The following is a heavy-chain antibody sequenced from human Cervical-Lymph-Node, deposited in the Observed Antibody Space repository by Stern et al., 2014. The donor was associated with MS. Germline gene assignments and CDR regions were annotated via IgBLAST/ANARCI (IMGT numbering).Heavy chain of an antibody. CDR3: ARSDRLWGSFDY. J-gene: IGHJ4*02. D-gene: IGHD3-16*01. CDR1: GGSISSGRYY. V-gene: IGHV4-31*03. CDR2: VHYSGST. Sequence: QLQLQESGPGLVKPSQNLSLTCTVSGGSISSGRYYWSWIRQLPGKGLEWIAYVHYSGSTYYNPSLRSRVTISVDTSNNQFSLKLSSVTGADTALYYCARSDRLWGSFDYWGQGTLVTVSS.